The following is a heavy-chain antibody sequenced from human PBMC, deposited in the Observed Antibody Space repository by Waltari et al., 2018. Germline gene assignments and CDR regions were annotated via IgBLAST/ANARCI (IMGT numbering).Heavy chain of an antibody. CDR1: GGTFSSYA. D-gene: IGHD2-15*01. CDR2: IIPIFGTA. Sequence: QVQLVQSGAEVKKPGSSVKVSCKASGGTFSSYAISWVRQAPGQGLEWMGGIIPIFGTANYAQKFQGRVTITTDESTSTAYMELSSLRSEDTAVYYCVVGYCSGGSCYAYYYYGMDVWGQGTTVTVSS. V-gene: IGHV1-69*05. J-gene: IGHJ6*02. CDR3: VVGYCSGGSCYAYYYYGMDV.